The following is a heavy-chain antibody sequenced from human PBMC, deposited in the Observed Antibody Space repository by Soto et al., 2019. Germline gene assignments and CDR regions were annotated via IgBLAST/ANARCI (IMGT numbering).Heavy chain of an antibody. V-gene: IGHV4-59*01. CDR1: GGSISTYY. CDR2: IYYSGST. CDR3: ARDYGDYVIDY. D-gene: IGHD4-17*01. Sequence: SETLSLTCTVSGGSISTYYWSWIRQPPGKGLEWIGYIYYSGSTNYNPSLKSRVTISVDTSKNQFSLKLSSVTAADTAVYYCARDYGDYVIDYWGQGTLVTVS. J-gene: IGHJ4*02.